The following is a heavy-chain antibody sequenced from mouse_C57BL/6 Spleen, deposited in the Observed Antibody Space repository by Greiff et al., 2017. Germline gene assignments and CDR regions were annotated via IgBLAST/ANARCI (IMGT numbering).Heavy chain of an antibody. J-gene: IGHJ4*01. Sequence: EVQLQQSGPELVKPGASVKIPCKASGYTFTDYNMDWVKQSHGKSLEWIGDINPNNGGTIYNQKFKGKATLTVDKSSSTAYMELRSLTSEDTAVYDCARKGIYYGSSYRNYAMDYWGQGTSVTVSS. D-gene: IGHD1-1*01. CDR2: INPNNGGT. CDR1: GYTFTDYN. V-gene: IGHV1-18*01. CDR3: ARKGIYYGSSYRNYAMDY.